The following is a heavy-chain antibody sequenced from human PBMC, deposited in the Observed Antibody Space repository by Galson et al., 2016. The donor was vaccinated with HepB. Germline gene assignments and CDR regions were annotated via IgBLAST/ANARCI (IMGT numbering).Heavy chain of an antibody. CDR2: IPYDGRNI. CDR1: GFTFSKYT. V-gene: IGHV3-30*04. D-gene: IGHD6-13*01. CDR3: ARDREQQLPAYIFYYYGMDV. J-gene: IGHJ6*02. Sequence: SLRLSCAASGFTFSKYTMHWVRQAPGKGLEWVALIPYDGRNIYYADSVKGQFFISRDNSKNTLYLQMNSLRPEDTAVYYCARDREQQLPAYIFYYYGMDVWDPRATVTSSS.